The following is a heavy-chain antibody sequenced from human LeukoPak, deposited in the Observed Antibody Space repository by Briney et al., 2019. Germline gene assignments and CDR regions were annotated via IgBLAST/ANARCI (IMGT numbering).Heavy chain of an antibody. CDR1: GFSVSRNY. CDR3: ARALGNSTGDY. CDR2: IKHDGSEE. V-gene: IGHV3-7*04. D-gene: IGHD7-27*01. J-gene: IGHJ4*02. Sequence: PGGSLRLSCAASGFSVSRNYMSWVRQAPGKGLEWVANIKHDGSEEYYGDSVRGRFTISRDNAKNSLILQMNSLRGEDTAVYYCARALGNSTGDYWGQGTLVTVSS.